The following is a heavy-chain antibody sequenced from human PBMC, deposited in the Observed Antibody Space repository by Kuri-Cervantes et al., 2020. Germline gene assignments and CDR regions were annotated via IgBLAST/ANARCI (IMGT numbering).Heavy chain of an antibody. CDR3: ARAREEGELRYYYYYMDV. D-gene: IGHD1-7*01. V-gene: IGHV3-33*08. J-gene: IGHJ6*03. Sequence: GESLKISCAASGFTFSSYGMHWVRQAPGKGLEWVAVIWYDGSNKDYADSVKGRFTISRDNSKNTLYLQMNSLRAEATAVYYCARAREEGELRYYYYYMDVWGKGTTVTVSS. CDR2: IWYDGSNK. CDR1: GFTFSSYG.